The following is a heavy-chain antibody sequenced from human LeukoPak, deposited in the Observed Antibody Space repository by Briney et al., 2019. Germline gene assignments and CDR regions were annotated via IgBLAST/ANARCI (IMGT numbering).Heavy chain of an antibody. Sequence: PGRSLSLSCAASGFIFHDFALHWVRQAPGKGLEWVSTISWNSDIILYADSVKGRFTISRDNDRDSLYMEMKSLRPEDTALYFCVKSGVYYYLDAWGKGTTVIVSS. CDR3: VKSGVYYYLDA. J-gene: IGHJ6*03. D-gene: IGHD6-13*01. CDR1: GFIFHDFA. V-gene: IGHV3-9*01. CDR2: ISWNSDII.